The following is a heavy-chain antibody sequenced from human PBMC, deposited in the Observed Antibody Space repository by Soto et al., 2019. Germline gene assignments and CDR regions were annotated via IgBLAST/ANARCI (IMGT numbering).Heavy chain of an antibody. V-gene: IGHV3-21*01. D-gene: IGHD3-10*01. CDR1: GFSFTSYT. J-gene: IGHJ3*02. Sequence: LRLSCAASGFSFTSYTMNWVRQAPGKGLEWVASISAGGRSIYYADSLKGRSTVSRDNAKSSLYLQMNSLRAEDTAVYYCARSTPGNPFDIWGQGTMVTVSS. CDR3: ARSTPGNPFDI. CDR2: ISAGGRSI.